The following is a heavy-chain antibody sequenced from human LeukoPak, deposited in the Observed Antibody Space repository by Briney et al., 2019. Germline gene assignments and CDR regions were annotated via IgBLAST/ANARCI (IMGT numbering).Heavy chain of an antibody. CDR2: IYYSGST. CDR1: GGSNTSGRYY. J-gene: IGHJ4*02. V-gene: IGHV4-39*01. CDR3: ATNTSDTAFDY. Sequence: SETLSLTCAVSGGSNTSGRYYWGWIRQPPGKGLEWIGSIYYSGSTSYNPSLKSRVTISVDTSKNQFSLRLSSVTAADTAVYYCATNTSDTAFDYWGPGTLVTVSS. D-gene: IGHD6-19*01.